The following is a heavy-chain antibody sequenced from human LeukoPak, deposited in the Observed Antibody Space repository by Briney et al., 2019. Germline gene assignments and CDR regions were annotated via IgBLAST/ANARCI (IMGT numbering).Heavy chain of an antibody. CDR1: GSTFSSYA. Sequence: GGSLRLSCAASGSTFSSYAMSWVRQAPGKGLEWVSAISGSGGGTYYADSVKGRFTISRDNSKNTLYLQMNSLRAEDTAVYYCTTVVTRSDYWGQGTLVTVSS. CDR3: TTVVTRSDY. D-gene: IGHD4-23*01. V-gene: IGHV3-23*01. CDR2: ISGSGGGT. J-gene: IGHJ4*02.